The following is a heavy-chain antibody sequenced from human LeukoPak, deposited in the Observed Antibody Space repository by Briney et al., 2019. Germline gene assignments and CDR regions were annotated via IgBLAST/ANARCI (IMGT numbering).Heavy chain of an antibody. CDR3: ATGTGDYSVSEYFQY. CDR2: ISYDGSNK. V-gene: IGHV3-30*03. D-gene: IGHD4-11*01. Sequence: GRSLRLSCAASGFTFDSYGMHWVRQAPGKGLEWVAVISYDGSNKYYAESVKGRFTISRDNSKNTLYLQMNSLRAEDTAVYYCATGTGDYSVSEYFQYWGQGTLVTVSS. J-gene: IGHJ1*01. CDR1: GFTFDSYG.